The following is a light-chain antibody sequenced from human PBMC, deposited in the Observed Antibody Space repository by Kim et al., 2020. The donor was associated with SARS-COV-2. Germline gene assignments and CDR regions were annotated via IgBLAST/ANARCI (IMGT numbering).Light chain of an antibody. CDR3: QQYYSIPIT. Sequence: TTINCKSSQSVLYSSNNNNYLAWYQLKPGQPPKLLIYWASTRESGVPDRFSGSGSGTDFTLTISSLQAEDVAFYYCQQYYSIPITFGQGTRLEIK. CDR2: WAS. J-gene: IGKJ5*01. CDR1: QSVLYSSNNNNY. V-gene: IGKV4-1*01.